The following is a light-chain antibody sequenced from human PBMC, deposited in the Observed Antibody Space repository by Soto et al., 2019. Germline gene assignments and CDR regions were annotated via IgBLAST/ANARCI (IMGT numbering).Light chain of an antibody. CDR1: QSVSTY. CDR3: QQRRSWPPTIT. V-gene: IGKV3-11*01. CDR2: DAS. Sequence: EIVLTQSPATLSLSPVERATLSCRASQSVSTYLAWYQQRPGQAPRLLIYDASYRATDIPPRFSGSGSGTDFTLTISSLEPEDFAAYYCQQRRSWPPTITFGQGTRLEIK. J-gene: IGKJ5*01.